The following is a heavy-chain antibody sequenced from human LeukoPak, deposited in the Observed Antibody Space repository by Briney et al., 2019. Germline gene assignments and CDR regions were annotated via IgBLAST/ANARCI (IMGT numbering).Heavy chain of an antibody. V-gene: IGHV3-30*02. CDR2: NRYDGSNK. J-gene: IGHJ4*02. CDR1: RFTFSSYG. Sequence: GGSLRLSCAASRFTFSSYGMHWVRQAPGKGLEWVAFNRYDGSNKYYADSVKGRFTISRDNAKNSLYLQMNSLRAEDTAVYYCARGASVVVVAATFDYWGQGTLVTVSS. D-gene: IGHD2-15*01. CDR3: ARGASVVVVAATFDY.